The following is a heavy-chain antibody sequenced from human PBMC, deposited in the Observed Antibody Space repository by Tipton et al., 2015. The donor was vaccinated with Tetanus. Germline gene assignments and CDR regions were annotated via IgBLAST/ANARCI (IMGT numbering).Heavy chain of an antibody. Sequence: SLRLSCAASGFIFSNAWMSWVRQAPGKGLEWVSYISGSGDSIFYADSVKGRFIISRDNAKNSLYLQMSSLKAEDTAVYYCARDYSNKGLDVWGQGTTVTVSS. D-gene: IGHD4-11*01. CDR1: GFIFSNAW. CDR2: ISGSGDSI. V-gene: IGHV3-11*01. CDR3: ARDYSNKGLDV. J-gene: IGHJ6*02.